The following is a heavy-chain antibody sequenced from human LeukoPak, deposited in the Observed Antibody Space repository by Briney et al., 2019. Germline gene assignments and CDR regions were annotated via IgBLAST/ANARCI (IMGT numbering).Heavy chain of an antibody. J-gene: IGHJ4*02. CDR1: VGTFSRYS. Sequence: GASVKVSCKASVGTFSRYSIRWVRQAPGQGLEWMGRIIPILGIANYAQKFQGRVTITADKPTSTAYMELSSLRSEDTAVYYCAGPTYYDRSGYYEYYFDFWGQGTLVRVSS. CDR3: AGPTYYDRSGYYEYYFDF. D-gene: IGHD3-22*01. V-gene: IGHV1-69*02. CDR2: IIPILGIA.